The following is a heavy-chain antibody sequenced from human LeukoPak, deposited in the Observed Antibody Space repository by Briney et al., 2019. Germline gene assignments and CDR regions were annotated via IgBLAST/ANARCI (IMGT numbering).Heavy chain of an antibody. CDR1: GFTFDDYA. V-gene: IGHV3-9*01. Sequence: GGPLRLSCAASGFTFDDYAMHWVRQAPGKGLEWVSGISWNSGSIGYADSVKGRFTISRDNAKNSLYLQMNSLRAEDTALYYCAKTYYYDSSGYPSGLFDYWGQGTLVTVSS. CDR2: ISWNSGSI. CDR3: AKTYYYDSSGYPSGLFDY. D-gene: IGHD3-22*01. J-gene: IGHJ4*02.